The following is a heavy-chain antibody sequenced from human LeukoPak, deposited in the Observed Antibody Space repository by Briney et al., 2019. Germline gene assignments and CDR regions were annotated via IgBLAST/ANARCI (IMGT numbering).Heavy chain of an antibody. J-gene: IGHJ5*02. CDR1: GFTFSNYW. V-gene: IGHV3-74*01. CDR3: ANHLS. Sequence: GGSLRLSCAASGFTFSNYWMNWVRQAPGKGLVWVSRINSDGSSIFYADSVKGRFTISRDNSKNTLYLQMNSLRAEDTAVYYCANHLSWGQGTLVTVSS. CDR2: INSDGSSI.